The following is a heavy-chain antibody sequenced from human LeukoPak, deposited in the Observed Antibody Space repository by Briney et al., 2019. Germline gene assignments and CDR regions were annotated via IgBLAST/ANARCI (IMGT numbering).Heavy chain of an antibody. CDR2: ISAYNGNT. CDR3: ARVTPSIAARPGHRSHMDV. Sequence: ASVKVSCKASGYTFTSYGISWVRQAPGQGLEWMGWISAYNGNTNYAQKLQGRVTMTTDTSTSTAYMELRSLRSDDTAVYYCARVTPSIAARPGHRSHMDVWGKGTTVTVSS. J-gene: IGHJ6*03. V-gene: IGHV1-18*01. D-gene: IGHD6-6*01. CDR1: GYTFTSYG.